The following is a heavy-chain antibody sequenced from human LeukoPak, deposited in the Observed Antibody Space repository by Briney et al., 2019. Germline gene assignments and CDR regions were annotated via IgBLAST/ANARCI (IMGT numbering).Heavy chain of an antibody. D-gene: IGHD3-3*01. CDR1: GGSISSYY. V-gene: IGHV4-59*01. CDR2: IYYSGST. J-gene: IGHJ6*03. Sequence: SETLSLTCTVSGGSISSYYWSWIRQPPGKGLEWIGYIYYSGSTNYNPSLKSRVTISVDTSKNQFSLKLSSVTAEDTAVKAGARDSSYYDCWSGRETYYKDVWGKGTLVTVSS. CDR3: ARDSSYYDCWSGRETYYKDV.